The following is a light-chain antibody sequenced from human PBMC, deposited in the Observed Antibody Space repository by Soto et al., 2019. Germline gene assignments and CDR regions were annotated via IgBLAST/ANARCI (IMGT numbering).Light chain of an antibody. J-gene: IGKJ4*01. Sequence: IVMTQSPDSLAVSLGDRCTINCNSSQSVLYNSNNQNYLNWYQQKPGQPPKLLIYWASIRESGVPDRFRGSGSGTDFTLTISSLQAEDAAVYYCQKNFNTPLNFGGGTKVDIK. CDR2: WAS. V-gene: IGKV4-1*01. CDR3: QKNFNTPLN. CDR1: QSVLYNSNNQNY.